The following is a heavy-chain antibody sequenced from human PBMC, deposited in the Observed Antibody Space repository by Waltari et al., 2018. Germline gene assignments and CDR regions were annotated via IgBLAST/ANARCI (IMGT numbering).Heavy chain of an antibody. CDR3: VRLEDCTGPGGHCYSGDPFALDV. D-gene: IGHD2-15*01. J-gene: IGHJ6*02. Sequence: QVQLQQWGAGLLQSSETLSLTCAVYGGSFSGSYWGRVRRPPGKGLEWIGEINHAGYTNHNPSLRSRVTMSADTSKSQFSLKLNSVTAADTAVYYCVRLEDCTGPGGHCYSGDPFALDVWGQGTTVTVSS. V-gene: IGHV4-34*02. CDR2: INHAGYT. CDR1: GGSFSGSY.